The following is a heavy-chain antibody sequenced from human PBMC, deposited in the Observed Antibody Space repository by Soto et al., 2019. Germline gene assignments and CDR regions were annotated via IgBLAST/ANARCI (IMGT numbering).Heavy chain of an antibody. CDR2: IKSKTDVGTT. Sequence: EVQLVESGGGLVKPGGSLRLSCAASGFTFSNAWMNWVRQAPGKGLEWVGRIKSKTDVGTTDYAAPVKGRLTISRDDSKNTLYLQMNSLKTEDTAVYYCTTDRGYCSSTSCYVYGMDVWGQGTTVTVSS. V-gene: IGHV3-15*07. J-gene: IGHJ6*02. CDR1: GFTFSNAW. CDR3: TTDRGYCSSTSCYVYGMDV. D-gene: IGHD2-2*01.